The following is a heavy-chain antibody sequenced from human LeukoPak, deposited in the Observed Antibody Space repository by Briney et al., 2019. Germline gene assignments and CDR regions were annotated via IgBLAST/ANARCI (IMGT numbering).Heavy chain of an antibody. V-gene: IGHV1-2*02. J-gene: IGHJ1*01. D-gene: IGHD3-22*01. Sequence: ASVKVSFKASGYTFTSYYLHWVRQAPGQGLEWMGWINSNSGGTNYAQKFQGRVTMTRDTSISTAYMELSRLRSDDTAEYYCARALYYDSSGYYSSSYYYFQHWGQGTLVTVSS. CDR2: INSNSGGT. CDR3: ARALYYDSSGYYSSSYYYFQH. CDR1: GYTFTSYY.